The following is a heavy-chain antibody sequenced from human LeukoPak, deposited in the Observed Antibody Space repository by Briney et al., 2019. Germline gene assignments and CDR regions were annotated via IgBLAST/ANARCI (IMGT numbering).Heavy chain of an antibody. D-gene: IGHD3-22*01. CDR2: ISWNSGSI. Sequence: GGSPRLSCAASGFTFDDYAMHWVRQAPGKGLEWVSGISWNSGSIGYADSVKGRFTISRDNSKNTLYLQMNTLRAEDTAVYYCARALMYPTDSQSAYWGQGTLVTVSS. CDR1: GFTFDDYA. CDR3: ARALMYPTDSQSAY. J-gene: IGHJ4*02. V-gene: IGHV3-9*01.